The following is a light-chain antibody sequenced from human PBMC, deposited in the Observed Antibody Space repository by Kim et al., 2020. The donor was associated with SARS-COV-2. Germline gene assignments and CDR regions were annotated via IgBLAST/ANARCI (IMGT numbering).Light chain of an antibody. J-gene: IGLJ3*02. V-gene: IGLV7-46*01. CDR3: LLSFSGIRV. CDR1: AGAGTPTHY. Sequence: THTFSSSAGAGTPTHYPYWFRQKPGEVPSTLIFDTGSRHSWSPARFSGSLSGDKAALTLAGALPEDEADYYCLLSFSGIRVFGGGTQLTVL. CDR2: DTG.